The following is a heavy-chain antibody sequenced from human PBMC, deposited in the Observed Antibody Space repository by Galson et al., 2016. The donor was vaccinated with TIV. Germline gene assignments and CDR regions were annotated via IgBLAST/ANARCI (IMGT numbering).Heavy chain of an antibody. CDR2: MSYDGRDK. Sequence: SLRLSCAASGFTFSSYGMHWVRQTPGKGLAWVAFMSYDGRDKNYADSVKGRFSISRDKSKNTLYLQMNSLRAEDTAVYYCARGRGYCDTTSCYVDYWGRGTLVTVSS. V-gene: IGHV3-30*04. D-gene: IGHD2-2*01. CDR1: GFTFSSYG. CDR3: ARGRGYCDTTSCYVDY. J-gene: IGHJ4*02.